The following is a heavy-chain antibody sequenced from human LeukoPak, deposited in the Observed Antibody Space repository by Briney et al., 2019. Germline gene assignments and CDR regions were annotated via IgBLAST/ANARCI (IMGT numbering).Heavy chain of an antibody. D-gene: IGHD3-10*01. V-gene: IGHV1-18*01. J-gene: IGHJ5*02. CDR2: ISAYNGNT. CDR1: GYTFTSYG. Sequence: ASVKVSCKASGYTFTSYGIGWVRQAPGQGLEWMGWISAYNGNTNYAQKLQGRVTMTTDTSTSTAYMELRSLRSDDTAVYYCARDGGITMVRGVVFVLGGWFDPWGQGTLVTVSS. CDR3: ARDGGITMVRGVVFVLGGWFDP.